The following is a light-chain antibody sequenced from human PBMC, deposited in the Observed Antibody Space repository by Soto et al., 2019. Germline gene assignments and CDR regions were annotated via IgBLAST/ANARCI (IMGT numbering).Light chain of an antibody. CDR1: QTVSSN. J-gene: IGKJ2*01. CDR3: QQYNNWPPYT. V-gene: IGKV3-15*01. CDR2: GAS. Sequence: EIVMTQSPATLSVSPGERATISCRASQTVSSNLAWYQQIPGQAPRLLIYGASTRATGIPARFSRCGSGTEFTLTISSLQSEDFAVYYCQQYNNWPPYTFGQGTKLEIK.